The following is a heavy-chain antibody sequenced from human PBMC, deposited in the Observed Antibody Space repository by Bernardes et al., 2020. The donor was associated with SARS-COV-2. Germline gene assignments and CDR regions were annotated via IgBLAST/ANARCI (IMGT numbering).Heavy chain of an antibody. CDR1: GFIFSTYS. V-gene: IGHV3-30*18. CDR3: AKGLEAVYDYRFDP. Sequence: GGSLKLSCAASGFIFSTYSMHWVRQAPGQGLEWVAIISNDGSNKYYADSVRGRFTISRDNSKNTLYLEMNRLRLEDTAVYFCAKGLEAVYDYRFDPWGQGTLVTVSS. J-gene: IGHJ5*02. D-gene: IGHD5-12*01. CDR2: ISNDGSNK.